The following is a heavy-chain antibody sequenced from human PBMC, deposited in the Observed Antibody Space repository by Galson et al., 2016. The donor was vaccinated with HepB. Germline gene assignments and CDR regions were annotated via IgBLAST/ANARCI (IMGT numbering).Heavy chain of an antibody. V-gene: IGHV1-8*02. CDR1: GYTFTSYD. CDR3: ARGPTGDFIWGGFRTGWYCDV. CDR2: MNPLTGST. J-gene: IGHJ2*01. Sequence: SVKVSCKASGYTFTSYDIHWVRQSPGQGLEWLGWMNPLTGSTGYSQKFEDRITMTRDTSTTTAYMDLSTLRSEDTALYYCARGPTGDFIWGGFRTGWYCDVWGRATPVTVSA. D-gene: IGHD3-16*01.